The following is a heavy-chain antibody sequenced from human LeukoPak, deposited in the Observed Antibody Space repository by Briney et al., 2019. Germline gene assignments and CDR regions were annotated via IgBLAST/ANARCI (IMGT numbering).Heavy chain of an antibody. D-gene: IGHD6-6*01. J-gene: IGHJ3*02. CDR2: MNPNSGNT. Sequence: GASVKVSCKASGYTFTSYDVNWVRQATGQGLEWMGWMNPNSGNTGYAQKFQGRVTITRNTSISTAYMELSSLRSEDTAVYYCARGLGYSSSGHAFDIWGQGTMVTVSS. V-gene: IGHV1-8*03. CDR1: GYTFTSYD. CDR3: ARGLGYSSSGHAFDI.